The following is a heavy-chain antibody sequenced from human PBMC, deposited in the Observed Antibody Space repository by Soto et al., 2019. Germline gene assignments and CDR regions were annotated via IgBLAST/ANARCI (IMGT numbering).Heavy chain of an antibody. V-gene: IGHV3-7*01. CDR1: GFTFSSYW. J-gene: IGHJ4*02. CDR3: ARDPEGYCSGGSCFHPRPFDY. D-gene: IGHD2-15*01. Sequence: GGSLRLSCAASGFTFSSYWMSWVRQAPGKGLEWVANIKQDGSEKYYVGSVKGRFTISRDNAKNSLYLQMNSLRAEDTAVYYCARDPEGYCSGGSCFHPRPFDYWGQGTLVTVSS. CDR2: IKQDGSEK.